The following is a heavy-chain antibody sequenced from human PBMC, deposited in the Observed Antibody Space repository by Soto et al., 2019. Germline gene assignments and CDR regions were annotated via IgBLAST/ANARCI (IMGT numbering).Heavy chain of an antibody. CDR1: GGTFSSYT. Sequence: GASVKVSCKASGGTFSSYTISWVRQAPGQGLEWMGRIIPILGIANYAQKFQGRVTITADKSTSTAYMELSSLRPEDTAVYYCRSDPQGLVYYYYSVMAVWGQGTTVTVSS. D-gene: IGHD3-16*01. J-gene: IGHJ6*02. CDR2: IIPILGIA. CDR3: RSDPQGLVYYYYSVMAV. V-gene: IGHV1-69*02.